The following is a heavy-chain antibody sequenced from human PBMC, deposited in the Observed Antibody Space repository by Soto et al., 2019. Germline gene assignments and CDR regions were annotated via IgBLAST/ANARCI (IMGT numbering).Heavy chain of an antibody. CDR3: TPLALKYSSGWYECSD. CDR1: GFTFSNVW. J-gene: IGHJ4*02. D-gene: IGHD6-19*01. V-gene: IGHV3-15*07. CDR2: IKSKTDGGTT. Sequence: EVQLVESGGGLVKPGGSLRLSCAASGFTFSNVWMNWVRQAPGKGLEWVGRIKSKTDGGTTDYAAPVKGRFTISRYDSKNTLYLQMNSLKTEDTAVYYCTPLALKYSSGWYECSDWGQGTLVTVSS.